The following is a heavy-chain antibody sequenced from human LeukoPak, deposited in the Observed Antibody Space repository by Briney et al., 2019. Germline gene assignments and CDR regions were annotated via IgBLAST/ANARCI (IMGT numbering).Heavy chain of an antibody. CDR3: ATFHYDILTGYSLFDY. Sequence: GASLQISCQGSGYSFTSYWISWVRQMPGKRLEWMGRIDPSDSYTNYSPSFQGHVTISADKSISTAYLQWSSLKASDTAMYYCATFHYDILTGYSLFDYWGQGTLVTVSS. V-gene: IGHV5-10-1*01. D-gene: IGHD3-9*01. CDR2: IDPSDSYT. J-gene: IGHJ4*02. CDR1: GYSFTSYW.